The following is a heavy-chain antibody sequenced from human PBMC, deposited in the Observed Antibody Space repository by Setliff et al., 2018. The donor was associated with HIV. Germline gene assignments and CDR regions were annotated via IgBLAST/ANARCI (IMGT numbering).Heavy chain of an antibody. Sequence: PSETLSLTCIVSGGSISSSSYYWGWIRQPPGKGLEWIGTVYYSGSTYYNPSLKSRVTISVDTSENQFSLKLSSVTAADTAVYYCARDGYSSGWYVISGSFDYWGQGMLGTVSS. CDR2: VYYSGST. CDR3: ARDGYSSGWYVISGSFDY. V-gene: IGHV4-39*07. D-gene: IGHD6-13*01. CDR1: GGSISSSSYY. J-gene: IGHJ4*02.